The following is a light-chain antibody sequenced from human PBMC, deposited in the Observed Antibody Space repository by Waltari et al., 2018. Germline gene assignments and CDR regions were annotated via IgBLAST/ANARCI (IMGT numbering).Light chain of an antibody. CDR1: SSDVGGYNY. Sequence: QSALTQPASVSGSPGQSLPISCPGTSSDVGGYNYASWYQQHPGKAPKLLIYEVTNRPSGVSDRFSGSKSGNTASLTISGLQAEDEADYYCTSYTSSITLVFGGGTKLTVL. J-gene: IGLJ3*02. CDR2: EVT. CDR3: TSYTSSITLV. V-gene: IGLV2-14*01.